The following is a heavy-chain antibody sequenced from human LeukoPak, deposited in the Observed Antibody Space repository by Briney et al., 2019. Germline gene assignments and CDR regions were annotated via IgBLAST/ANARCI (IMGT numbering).Heavy chain of an antibody. Sequence: GVSLRLSCAAAGFTFSSYWMSWVRQAPGKGLEWVANIKQDGSEKYYVDSVKGRFALSRDNSKNTLYLQMSSLRPEDTAVYFCAKDGGSGSYFAFHIWVQGTMVTVSS. J-gene: IGHJ3*02. CDR1: GFTFSSYW. D-gene: IGHD1-26*01. CDR3: AKDGGSGSYFAFHI. CDR2: IKQDGSEK. V-gene: IGHV3-7*01.